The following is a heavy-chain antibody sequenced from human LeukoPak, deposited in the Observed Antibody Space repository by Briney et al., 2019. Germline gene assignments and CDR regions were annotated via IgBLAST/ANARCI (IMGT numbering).Heavy chain of an antibody. CDR3: ARHSSSSYYYGMDV. J-gene: IGHJ6*02. Sequence: PSETLSLTCTVSGGSISSYYWSWIRQPPGKGLEWIGYIYSSGSTNYNPSLKSRVTISVDTFKNQFSLKLSSVTAADTAVYYCARHSSSSYYYGMDVWGQGTTVTVSS. V-gene: IGHV4-59*01. CDR2: IYSSGST. CDR1: GGSISSYY. D-gene: IGHD6-6*01.